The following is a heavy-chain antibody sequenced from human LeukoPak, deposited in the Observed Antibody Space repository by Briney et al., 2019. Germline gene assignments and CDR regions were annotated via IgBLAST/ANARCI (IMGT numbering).Heavy chain of an antibody. CDR3: ARVDPDSSSTLEVFDY. J-gene: IGHJ4*02. V-gene: IGHV4-59*01. CDR1: GGSISSYY. Sequence: SETLSLTCTVSGGSISSYYWSWIRQPPGKGLECIGYIYYSGSTNYNPSLKSRVTISVDTSKNQFSLKLSSVTAADTAVYYCARVDPDSSSTLEVFDYWGRGTLVTVSS. CDR2: IYYSGST. D-gene: IGHD6-6*01.